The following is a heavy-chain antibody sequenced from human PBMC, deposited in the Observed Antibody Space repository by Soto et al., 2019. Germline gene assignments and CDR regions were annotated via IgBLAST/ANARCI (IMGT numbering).Heavy chain of an antibody. CDR1: GFTFSTYG. CDR2: IRSRSSYI. CDR3: ARDEGGESSLYYYYGVDV. V-gene: IGHV3-21*01. J-gene: IGHJ6*02. Sequence: GGSLRLSCAASGFTFSTYGMTWVRQAPGKGLEWVSSIRSRSSYIYYADSVKGRFTISRDNAKNSLFLHMNSLRADDTAVYYCARDEGGESSLYYYYGVDVWGQGTTATVSS. D-gene: IGHD3-16*01.